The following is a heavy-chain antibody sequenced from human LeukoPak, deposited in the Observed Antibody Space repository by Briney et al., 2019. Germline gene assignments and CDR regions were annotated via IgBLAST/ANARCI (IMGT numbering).Heavy chain of an antibody. CDR2: IYWNDDK. V-gene: IGHV2-5*01. CDR3: AHSHLQRRDKANFDL. J-gene: IGHJ2*01. CDR1: GFSLNTSGVG. D-gene: IGHD5-24*01. Sequence: SGPTLVNPTQTLTLTCTFSGFSLNTSGVGVGWIRQPPGKALEWLALIYWNDDKRYSPSLKSRLTITKDTSKNQVVLTMTNMDPVDTATYYCAHSHLQRRDKANFDLWGRGTLVTVSS.